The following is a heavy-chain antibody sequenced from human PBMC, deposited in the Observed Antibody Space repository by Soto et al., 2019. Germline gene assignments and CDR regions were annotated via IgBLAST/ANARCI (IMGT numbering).Heavy chain of an antibody. V-gene: IGHV6-1*01. CDR3: ARERVRAVSTSYYYYGMDV. Sequence: SQTLSLTCAISGDRVSSNRAAWIWIRQSPSRGLEWLGRTYYRSKWYNDYAVSVKSRITINPDTSKNQFSLQLNSVTPEDTAVYYCARERVRAVSTSYYYYGMDVWGQETTVTVSS. CDR1: GDRVSSNRAA. J-gene: IGHJ6*02. CDR2: TYYRSKWYN. D-gene: IGHD6-19*01.